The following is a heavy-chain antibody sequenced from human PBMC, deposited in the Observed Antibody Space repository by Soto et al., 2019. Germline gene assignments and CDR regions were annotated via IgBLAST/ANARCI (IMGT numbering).Heavy chain of an antibody. V-gene: IGHV3-33*03. D-gene: IGHD5-18*01. CDR1: GFSFSSSG. CDR3: GVDTTGILDY. Sequence: QVHLVESGGGVVQPGRSLRLSCAASGFSFSSSGMHWVRQAPGKGLERVAVIWYDGNKKYYGDSVRGRFTISRDNSKNTLYLEINSLRAEDTAVYYWGVDTTGILDYWGQGTLVTVSS. J-gene: IGHJ4*02. CDR2: IWYDGNKK.